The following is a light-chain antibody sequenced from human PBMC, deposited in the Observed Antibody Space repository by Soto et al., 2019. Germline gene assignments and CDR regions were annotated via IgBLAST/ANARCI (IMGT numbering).Light chain of an antibody. CDR1: QSVSSAY. CDR3: QQYDGSIT. Sequence: EIVLTQSPVTLSLSPGEGATLFCRASQSVSSAYIAWYQHKPGQAPRLLIYGASSRATGIPDRFSGSGSGTDFTLTISRLEPEDFAVYYCQQYDGSITFGQGTRLEIE. V-gene: IGKV3-20*01. J-gene: IGKJ5*01. CDR2: GAS.